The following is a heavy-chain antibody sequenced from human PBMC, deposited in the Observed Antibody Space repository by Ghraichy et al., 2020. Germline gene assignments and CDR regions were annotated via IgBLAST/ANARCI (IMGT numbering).Heavy chain of an antibody. J-gene: IGHJ4*02. CDR3: ARIGYSSSSNDY. Sequence: GESLNISCAASGFIFSKYWMSWVRQAPGKGLEWVANIKVDGSVTYYVDSVKGRFTISRDNAKNSLYLQMNSLRAEDTAVYYCARIGYSSSSNDYWGQGTLVSVSS. CDR2: IKVDGSVT. D-gene: IGHD6-6*01. CDR1: GFIFSKYW. V-gene: IGHV3-7*04.